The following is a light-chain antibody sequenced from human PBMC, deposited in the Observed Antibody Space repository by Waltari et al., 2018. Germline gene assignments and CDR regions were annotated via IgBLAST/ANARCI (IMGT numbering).Light chain of an antibody. CDR3: QQYNNWPYT. Sequence: EIVMTQSPATLSVSPGERATLSCRASQRVSSNLAWYQQKPGQAPRLLIYGASTRATGIPARFSGSGSGTEFTLTISSLQSEDFAVYYCQQYNNWPYTFGLGTNLEIK. V-gene: IGKV3-15*01. CDR1: QRVSSN. J-gene: IGKJ2*01. CDR2: GAS.